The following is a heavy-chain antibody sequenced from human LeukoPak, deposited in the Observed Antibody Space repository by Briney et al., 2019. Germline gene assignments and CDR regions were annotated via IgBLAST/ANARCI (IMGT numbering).Heavy chain of an antibody. CDR3: VESGGGFDC. Sequence: SGPTLSNPTPTLTITYNLSGLSGSTSGVGVGWIRQPPGKALEWLTLIYWNDDKRYNPSMKSRLPITKDTSKNQVVLTLTNLDPVEKASSYCVESGGGFDCWGQGTLVTVSS. CDR2: IYWNDDK. D-gene: IGHD2-15*01. V-gene: IGHV2-5*04. J-gene: IGHJ4*02. CDR1: GLSGSTSGVG.